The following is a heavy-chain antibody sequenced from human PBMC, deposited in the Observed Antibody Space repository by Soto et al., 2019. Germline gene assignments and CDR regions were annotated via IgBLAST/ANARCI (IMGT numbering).Heavy chain of an antibody. V-gene: IGHV3-21*01. J-gene: IGHJ3*02. CDR1: GFTFSSYS. CDR2: ISSSSSYI. CDR3: ASFDYGDDPHAFDI. Sequence: EVQLVESGGGLVKPGGSLRLSCAASGFTFSSYSMNWVRQAPGKGLEWVSSISSSSSYIYYADSVKGRFTISRDNAKNSLYLQMNSLRAEDTAVYYCASFDYGDDPHAFDIWGQGTMVTVSS. D-gene: IGHD4-17*01.